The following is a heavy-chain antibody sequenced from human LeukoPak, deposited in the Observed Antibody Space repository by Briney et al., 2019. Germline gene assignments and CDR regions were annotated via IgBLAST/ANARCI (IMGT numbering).Heavy chain of an antibody. Sequence: PSETLSLTCTVSGGSSSSGDYYWSWIRQPPGKGLEWIGYIYYSGSTYYKPSLKSRVTISVDTSKNQFSLKLSSVTAADTAVYYCARVGFGVVIPHYAFDIWGQGTMVTVSS. D-gene: IGHD3-3*01. CDR1: GGSSSSGDYY. V-gene: IGHV4-30-4*08. J-gene: IGHJ3*02. CDR3: ARVGFGVVIPHYAFDI. CDR2: IYYSGST.